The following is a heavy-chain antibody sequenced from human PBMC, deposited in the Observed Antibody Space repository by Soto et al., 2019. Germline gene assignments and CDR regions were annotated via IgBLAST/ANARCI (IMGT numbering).Heavy chain of an antibody. J-gene: IGHJ6*02. CDR2: IYYNGST. CDR3: ARRGRLFNGSGSYYQRGGYYYYGMDV. CDR1: GGSISSGGYY. V-gene: IGHV4-31*03. D-gene: IGHD3-10*01. Sequence: QVQLQESGPGLVKPSQTLSLTCTVSGGSISSGGYYWSWIRQHPGKGMECSGYIYYNGSTYYNPSLNIRVTMSVDTSKTPLSLKLSSVTAADTAVYYRARRGRLFNGSGSYYQRGGYYYYGMDVWGQGTTVTVSS.